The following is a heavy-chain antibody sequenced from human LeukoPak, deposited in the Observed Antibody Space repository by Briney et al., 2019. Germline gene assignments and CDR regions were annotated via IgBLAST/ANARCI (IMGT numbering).Heavy chain of an antibody. Sequence: GGSLRLSCAASGFTFSDYYMSWIRRAPGKGLEWVSYISSTDSTIYYADSVKGRFTISRDNAKNSLYLQMNSLRAEDTAVYYCASQIEPYYFDYWGQGTLVSVSS. D-gene: IGHD1-14*01. J-gene: IGHJ4*02. V-gene: IGHV3-11*01. CDR3: ASQIEPYYFDY. CDR2: ISSTDSTI. CDR1: GFTFSDYY.